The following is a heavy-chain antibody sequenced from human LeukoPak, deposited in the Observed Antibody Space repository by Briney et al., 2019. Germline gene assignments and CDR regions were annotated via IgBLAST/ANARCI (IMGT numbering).Heavy chain of an antibody. J-gene: IGHJ6*03. D-gene: IGHD3-16*01. V-gene: IGHV4-59*02. CDR3: ARGLHYYYYMDV. CDR2: IYYSGST. CDR1: GDSVSSYY. Sequence: SETLSLTCTVSGDSVSSYYWSWIRQPPGKGLEWIGYIYYSGSTNYNPSLKSRVTISVDTSKNQFSLKLSSVTAADTAVYYCARGLHYYYYMDVWGKGTTVTVSS.